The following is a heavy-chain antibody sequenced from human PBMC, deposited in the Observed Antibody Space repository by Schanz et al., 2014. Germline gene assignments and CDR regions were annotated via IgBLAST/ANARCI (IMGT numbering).Heavy chain of an antibody. CDR3: ARDGIGADKR. J-gene: IGHJ4*02. Sequence: QVQLVQSGAEVKKPGASVKVSCKASGYTFTAYYFHWVRQAPGQGLEWMGRINPNTGGTNFAQKFQGRVTMTRDTSITTAYMEMTRLTSDDTAVYYCARDGIGADKRWGQGTLVTVSS. V-gene: IGHV1-2*06. CDR2: INPNTGGT. D-gene: IGHD6-13*01. CDR1: GYTFTAYY.